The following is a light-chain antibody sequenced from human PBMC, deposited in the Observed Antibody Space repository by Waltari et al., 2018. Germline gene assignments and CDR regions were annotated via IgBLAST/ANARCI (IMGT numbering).Light chain of an antibody. CDR3: NSRDSSGNQV. CDR1: SLRSYY. Sequence: SSELTQDHAVSVALGQTVRITCQGDSLRSYYASWYQQKPGQAPVLVIYGKNNRPSGIPDRFSGSSSGNTASLTITGAQAEDEADYYCNSRDSSGNQVFGGGTKLTVL. CDR2: GKN. V-gene: IGLV3-19*01. J-gene: IGLJ3*02.